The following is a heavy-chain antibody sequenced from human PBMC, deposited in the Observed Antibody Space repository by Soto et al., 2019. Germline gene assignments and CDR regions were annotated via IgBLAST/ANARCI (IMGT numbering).Heavy chain of an antibody. D-gene: IGHD3-10*01. CDR1: GFTFSSYG. CDR2: IWYDGSNK. V-gene: IGHV3-33*01. CDR3: ARSGGMVRGVMHYYYYYGMDV. J-gene: IGHJ6*02. Sequence: QVQLVESGGGVVQPGRSLRLSCAASGFTFSSYGMHWVRQAPGKGLEWVAVIWYDGSNKYYADSVKGRFTISRDNSKNTLYLQMNSLRAEDTAVYYCARSGGMVRGVMHYYYYYGMDVWGQGTTVTVSS.